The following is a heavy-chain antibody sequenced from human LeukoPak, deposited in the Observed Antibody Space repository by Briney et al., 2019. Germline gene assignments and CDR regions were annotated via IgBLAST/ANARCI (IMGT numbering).Heavy chain of an antibody. V-gene: IGHV4-59*11. Sequence: SETLSLTCTVSGGSISSHYWTWIRQSPVKGLEWIGDISNSGSTSYNPSLKSRVTISIDTSKNQFSLKLSSVTAADTAVYYCAKEHSYGPDWFDPWGQGTLVTVSS. J-gene: IGHJ5*02. CDR1: GGSISSHY. D-gene: IGHD5-18*01. CDR3: AKEHSYGPDWFDP. CDR2: ISNSGST.